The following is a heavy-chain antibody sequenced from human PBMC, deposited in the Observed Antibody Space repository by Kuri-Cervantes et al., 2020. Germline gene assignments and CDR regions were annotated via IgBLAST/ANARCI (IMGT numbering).Heavy chain of an antibody. CDR2: IRDKANSYTT. CDR3: TRGASSGSPYYYYGLDV. CDR1: GFTFSDHY. Sequence: GGSLRLSCAASGFTFSDHYMDWVRQAPGKGLEWVGRIRDKANSYTTEYAASVKGRFTISRDDSMNSLYLQMNSLKTEDTAVYHCTRGASSGSPYYYYGLDVWGQGTTVTVSS. J-gene: IGHJ6*02. V-gene: IGHV3-72*01. D-gene: IGHD3-10*01.